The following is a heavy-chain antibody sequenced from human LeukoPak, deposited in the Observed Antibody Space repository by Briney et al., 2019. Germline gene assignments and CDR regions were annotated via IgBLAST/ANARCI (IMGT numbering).Heavy chain of an antibody. V-gene: IGHV7-4-1*02. CDR3: ARDPGDDFVVPGDP. Sequence: ASVKFSCKASGYAFIDYAINWVRQAPGQGLEWMGWINTNTGNPTYAQGFTGRFVFSLDTSVSTTYLQISSLKAEDTAVYYCARDPGDDFVVPGDPWGQGTLVTVSS. D-gene: IGHD2-2*01. CDR1: GYAFIDYA. J-gene: IGHJ5*02. CDR2: INTNTGNP.